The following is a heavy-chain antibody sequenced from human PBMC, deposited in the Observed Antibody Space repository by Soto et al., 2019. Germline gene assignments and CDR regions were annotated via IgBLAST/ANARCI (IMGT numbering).Heavy chain of an antibody. CDR2: IWYDGSKK. J-gene: IGHJ4*02. CDR3: ARTYCSGGTCYSLDY. Sequence: PGGSLRLSCAASGFTFSSYGMHWVRQAPGKGLEWVAVIWYDGSKKFYADSVKGRFTISRDNSKNTLYLQMNSLGAEDTAVYYCARTYCSGGTCYSLDYWGQGTLVTVSS. V-gene: IGHV3-33*01. D-gene: IGHD2-15*01. CDR1: GFTFSSYG.